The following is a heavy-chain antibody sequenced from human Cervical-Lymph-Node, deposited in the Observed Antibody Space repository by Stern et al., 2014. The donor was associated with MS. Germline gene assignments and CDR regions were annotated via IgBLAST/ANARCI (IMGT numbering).Heavy chain of an antibody. CDR3: ARHGMNGTIAIYNGVDL. Sequence: VQLLESGGRLVKPGGSLRLSCAASGFSISDYYVSWIRQAPGKGLEWVSYISSTSSYRSYIESVKGRFTISRDNAKNLLYLQMNSLRAEDSAVFYCARHGMNGTIAIYNGVDLWGQGTTVIVSS. V-gene: IGHV3-11*03. J-gene: IGHJ6*02. D-gene: IGHD1-1*01. CDR1: GFSISDYY. CDR2: ISSTSSYR.